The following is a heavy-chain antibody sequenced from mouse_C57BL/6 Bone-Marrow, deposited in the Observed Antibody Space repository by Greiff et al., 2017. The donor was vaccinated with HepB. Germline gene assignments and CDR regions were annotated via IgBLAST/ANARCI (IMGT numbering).Heavy chain of an antibody. Sequence: QVQLQQFGPELVKPGASVKISCKASGYAFSSSWLNWVKQRPGKGLEWIGRIYPGDGDTNYNGKFKGKATLTADKSSSTAYMQLSSLTSEDSAVYFCARSRQLRLLYAMDYWGQGTSVTVSS. D-gene: IGHD3-2*02. CDR3: ARSRQLRLLYAMDY. V-gene: IGHV1-82*01. CDR1: GYAFSSSW. CDR2: IYPGDGDT. J-gene: IGHJ4*01.